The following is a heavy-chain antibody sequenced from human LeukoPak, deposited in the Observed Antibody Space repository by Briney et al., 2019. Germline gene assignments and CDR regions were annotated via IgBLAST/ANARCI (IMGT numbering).Heavy chain of an antibody. D-gene: IGHD3-3*01. CDR3: ARDFSFDFWSGYSPPLGY. Sequence: ASVKASCKASGYTFTGYYMHWVRQAPGQGLEWMGWINPNSGGTNYAQKFQGRVTMTRDTSISTAYMELSRLRSDDTAVYYCARDFSFDFWSGYSPPLGYWGQGTLVTVSS. CDR2: INPNSGGT. CDR1: GYTFTGYY. V-gene: IGHV1-2*02. J-gene: IGHJ4*02.